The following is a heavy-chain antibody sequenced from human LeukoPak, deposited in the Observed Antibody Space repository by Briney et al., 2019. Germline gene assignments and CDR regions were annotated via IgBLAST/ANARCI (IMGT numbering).Heavy chain of an antibody. J-gene: IGHJ3*02. CDR3: AKTGGYYDTSDLYRPDVFDI. V-gene: IGHV3-23*01. CDR2: ISGTGGNT. Sequence: GGSLRLSCAASGFTFSNFAMSWVRQAPGKGLEWVSAISGTGGNTFYTDSVTGRFTISRDNSKNTLNVQMNSLRAEDTAVYYCAKTGGYYDTSDLYRPDVFDIWGQGTVVTVSS. D-gene: IGHD3-22*01. CDR1: GFTFSNFA.